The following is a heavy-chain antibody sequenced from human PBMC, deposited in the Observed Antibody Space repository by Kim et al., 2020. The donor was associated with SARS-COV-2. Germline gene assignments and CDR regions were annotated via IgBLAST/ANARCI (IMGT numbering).Heavy chain of an antibody. J-gene: IGHJ4*02. V-gene: IGHV3-23*03. D-gene: IGHD2-21*01. Sequence: GGSLRLSCVASGFTFSIYAMGWVRQAPGKGLEWVSYISSGGSSTYYADSVKGRFTISRQNYKNTLYLQLNSLRAEDTAIYYCAKDGGDGSNIIYFDYWGQGTLVTVSS. CDR2: ISSGGSST. CDR3: AKDGGDGSNIIYFDY. CDR1: GFTFSIYA.